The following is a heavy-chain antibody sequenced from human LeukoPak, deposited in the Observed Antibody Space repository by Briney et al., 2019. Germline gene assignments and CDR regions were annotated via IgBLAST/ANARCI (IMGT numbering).Heavy chain of an antibody. Sequence: GASVKVSCKTSGYTFTTYAISWVRQAPGQGLEWMGWINTNTGNPTYTQGFTGRYVFSLDTSVSTAYLQISGLKADDTAVYYCGRDPKLGIRGYTYGYFDSWGQGTLVTVSS. CDR3: GRDPKLGIRGYTYGYFDS. CDR1: GYTFTTYA. V-gene: IGHV7-4-1*02. CDR2: INTNTGNP. J-gene: IGHJ4*02. D-gene: IGHD5-18*01.